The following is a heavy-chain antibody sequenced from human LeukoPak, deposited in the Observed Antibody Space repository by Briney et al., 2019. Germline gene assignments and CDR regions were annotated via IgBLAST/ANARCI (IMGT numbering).Heavy chain of an antibody. Sequence: ASVKVSCKASGGTFSSYAISWVRQAPGQGLEWMGGIIPIFGTANYAQKFQGRVTITADESTSTAYMELSSLRSEDTAVYYCASPGNYYDSSGYRKPSDYYYYYMDVWGKGTTVTISS. CDR2: IIPIFGTA. J-gene: IGHJ6*03. CDR3: ASPGNYYDSSGYRKPSDYYYYYMDV. CDR1: GGTFSSYA. V-gene: IGHV1-69*01. D-gene: IGHD3-22*01.